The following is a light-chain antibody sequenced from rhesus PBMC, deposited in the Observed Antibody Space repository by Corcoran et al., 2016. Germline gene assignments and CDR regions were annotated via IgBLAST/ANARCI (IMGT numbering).Light chain of an antibody. CDR1: QGINNY. Sequence: DIQMTQSPSSLSASVGDSVTITCRASQGINNYLSWYQQKPGKAPKPLIYYASNLETGVPSRFSGSGSGTDFTLTISSLQPEDFATYYCQHYNNSPFTFGPGTKLDIK. V-gene: IGKV1-66*01. J-gene: IGKJ3*01. CDR2: YAS. CDR3: QHYNNSPFT.